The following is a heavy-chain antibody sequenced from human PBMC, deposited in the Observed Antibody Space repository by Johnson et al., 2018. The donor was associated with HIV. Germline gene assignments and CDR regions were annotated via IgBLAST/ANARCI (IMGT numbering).Heavy chain of an antibody. D-gene: IGHD6-13*01. CDR2: ISYDGSNK. V-gene: IGHV3-30*03. J-gene: IGHJ3*02. Sequence: VQLVESGGGVVQPGRSLRLSCAASGFTFSSYGMHWVRQAPGKGLEWVAVISYDGSNKYYADSVKGRFTISRENAKNSLYLQMNSLRAGDTAVYYCAGIAAAGGDAFDIWGRGTMVTVSS. CDR3: AGIAAAGGDAFDI. CDR1: GFTFSSYG.